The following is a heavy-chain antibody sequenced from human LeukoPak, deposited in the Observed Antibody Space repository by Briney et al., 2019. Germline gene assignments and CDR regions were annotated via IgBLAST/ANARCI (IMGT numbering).Heavy chain of an antibody. D-gene: IGHD2-8*01. Sequence: AASVKVSCKASGYTFTSYDINWVRQATGQGLEWMGWMNPNSGNTGYAQKFQGRVTMTRNTSISTAYMELSSLRSEDTAVYYCARASRGPGMVYARTYYYYMDVWGKGTTVTVSS. V-gene: IGHV1-8*01. J-gene: IGHJ6*03. CDR2: MNPNSGNT. CDR3: ARASRGPGMVYARTYYYYMDV. CDR1: GYTFTSYD.